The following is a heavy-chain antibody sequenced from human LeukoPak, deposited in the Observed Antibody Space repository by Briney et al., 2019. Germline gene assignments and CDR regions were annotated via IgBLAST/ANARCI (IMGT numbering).Heavy chain of an antibody. CDR2: IGTSSNYI. V-gene: IGHV3-21*01. Sequence: PGGSLRLSCAASGFTFSSYSMSWVRQAPGKGLEWVSSIGTSSNYIYYADSVKGRFTISRDNVKNSLYLQMSSLRAEDTAVYYCARKGYCSGTSRSPLGGHYMDVWGKGTTVTVSS. CDR1: GFTFSSYS. D-gene: IGHD2-2*01. J-gene: IGHJ6*03. CDR3: ARKGYCSGTSRSPLGGHYMDV.